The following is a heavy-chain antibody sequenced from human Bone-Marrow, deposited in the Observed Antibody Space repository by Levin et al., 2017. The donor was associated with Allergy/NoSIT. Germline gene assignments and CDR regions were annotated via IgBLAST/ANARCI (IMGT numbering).Heavy chain of an antibody. CDR2: IPFDESSK. CDR1: GFVFNIYA. CDR3: ARGVWSNSLEGGDGFDI. Sequence: GGSLRLSCAASGFVFNIYAMHWVRQAPGKGLEWVAVIPFDESSKDYADSVKGRFTISRDNSNNTLYLQMNRLRAEDTAVYYCARGVWSNSLEGGDGFDIWVQGTVVTVSS. D-gene: IGHD6-13*01. J-gene: IGHJ3*02. V-gene: IGHV3-30*04.